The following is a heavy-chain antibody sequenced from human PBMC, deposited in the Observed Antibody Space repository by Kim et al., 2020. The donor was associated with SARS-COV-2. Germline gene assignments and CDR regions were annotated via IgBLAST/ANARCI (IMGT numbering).Heavy chain of an antibody. Sequence: QKFQGRVTSTADESTSTAYMELSSLRSEDTAVYYCARLYYYDSSGYSYDYWGQGTLVTVSS. V-gene: IGHV1-69*01. J-gene: IGHJ4*02. D-gene: IGHD3-22*01. CDR3: ARLYYYDSSGYSYDY.